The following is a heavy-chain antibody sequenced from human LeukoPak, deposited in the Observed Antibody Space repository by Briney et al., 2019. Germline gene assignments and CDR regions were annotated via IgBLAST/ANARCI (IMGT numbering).Heavy chain of an antibody. D-gene: IGHD2-21*02. CDR2: ISSSSSTI. CDR1: GFTFSSYE. J-gene: IGHJ6*03. V-gene: IGHV3-48*01. Sequence: GGSLRLSCAASGFTFSSYEMNWVRQAPGKGLEWVSYISSSSSTIYYADSVKGRFTISRDNAKNSLYLQMNSLRAEDTAVYYCARSYCGGDCYRYYYYYMDVWGKGTTVTVSS. CDR3: ARSYCGGDCYRYYYYYMDV.